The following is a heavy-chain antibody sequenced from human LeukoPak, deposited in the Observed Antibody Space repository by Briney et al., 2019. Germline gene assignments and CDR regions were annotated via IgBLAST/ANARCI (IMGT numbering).Heavy chain of an antibody. CDR1: GGSISGGDYY. J-gene: IGHJ4*02. CDR2: IYYSGST. D-gene: IGHD5-24*01. CDR3: ARVLVAGTGGWLLGDYFDY. Sequence: SETLSLTCTVSGGSISGGDYYWSWIRQPPGKGLEWIGYIYYSGSTYYNPSLKSRVTISVDTSKNQFSLKLSSVTAADTAVYYCARVLVAGTGGWLLGDYFDYWGQGTLVTVSS. V-gene: IGHV4-30-4*01.